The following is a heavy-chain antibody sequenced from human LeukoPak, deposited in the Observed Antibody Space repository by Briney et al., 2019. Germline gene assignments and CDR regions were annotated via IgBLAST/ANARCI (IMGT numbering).Heavy chain of an antibody. CDR2: IWYDGSNK. V-gene: IGHV3-33*01. Sequence: GGSLRLSCAASGFTFSSYGMHWVRQAPGKGLEWVAVIWYDGSNKYYADSVKGRFTISRDNSKNTLYLQMNRLRAEDTAVYYCARGVDIVAPDVWGQGTTVTVSS. CDR1: GFTFSSYG. J-gene: IGHJ6*02. CDR3: ARGVDIVAPDV. D-gene: IGHD5-12*01.